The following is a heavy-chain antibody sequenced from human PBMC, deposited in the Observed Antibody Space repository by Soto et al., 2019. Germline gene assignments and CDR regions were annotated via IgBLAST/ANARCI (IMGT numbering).Heavy chain of an antibody. CDR1: GFTFSNYW. V-gene: IGHV3-7*01. CDR2: IKQDGSEK. CDR3: ARTDRDWFDP. Sequence: GGSLRLSCAASGFTFSNYWMSWVRQAPGKGLEWVANIKQDGSEKYYIDSVKGRFTISRDNAKSSLSLQMNGLRAEDTAVYYCARTDRDWFDPWGQGTLVTVSS. J-gene: IGHJ5*02.